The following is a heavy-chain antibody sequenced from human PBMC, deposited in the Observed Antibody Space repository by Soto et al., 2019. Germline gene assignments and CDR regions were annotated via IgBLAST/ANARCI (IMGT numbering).Heavy chain of an antibody. CDR2: INAGNGNT. CDR1: GYTFTSYA. CDR3: AFCYDFWSGTSMEEDYTY. V-gene: IGHV1-3*01. J-gene: IGHJ4*02. Sequence: GSSVKVSCKASGYTFTSYAMHWVRQAPGQRLEWMGWINAGNGNTKYSQKFQGRVTITRDTSASTAYMELSSLRSEDTAVYYCAFCYDFWSGTSMEEDYTYWGQGPLVTVSS. D-gene: IGHD3-3*01.